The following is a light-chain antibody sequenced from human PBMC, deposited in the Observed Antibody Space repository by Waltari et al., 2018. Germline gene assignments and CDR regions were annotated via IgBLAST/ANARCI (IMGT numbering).Light chain of an antibody. V-gene: IGLV3-19*01. CDR3: HSRDASGVGGT. CDR1: SRSSYY. CDR2: DKN. J-gene: IGLJ2*01. Sequence: TQDPAVSVAVGQTVRITCQGDSRSSYYASWYRQRPGQAPILVMYDKNNRPSGVPDRFSGSSSDNTASLTITGAQAEDEAYYYCHSRDASGVGGTFGGGTKLTVL.